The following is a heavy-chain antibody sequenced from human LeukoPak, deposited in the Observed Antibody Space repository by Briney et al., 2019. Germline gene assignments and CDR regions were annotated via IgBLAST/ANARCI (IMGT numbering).Heavy chain of an antibody. V-gene: IGHV4-59*08. Sequence: SETLSLTCTVSGGSISSYYWSWIRQPPGKGLEWIGYIYYSGSTNYNPSLKSRVTISVDTSKNQFSLKLSSVTAADTAVYYRARHSAGVMPFDYWGQGTLVTVSS. CDR1: GGSISSYY. D-gene: IGHD3-16*01. CDR2: IYYSGST. CDR3: ARHSAGVMPFDY. J-gene: IGHJ4*02.